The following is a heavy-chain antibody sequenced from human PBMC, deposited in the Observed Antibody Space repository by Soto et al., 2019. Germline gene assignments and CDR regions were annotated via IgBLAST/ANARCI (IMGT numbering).Heavy chain of an antibody. Sequence: QLQLQESGSGLVKPSQTLSLTCAVSGGSISSGGYSWSWIRQPPGKGLEWIGYIYHSVSTYYNPSLKSRVTISVDRSKNQFSLKLSSVTAADTAVYYCARGGAIFGVVTPGAFDIWGQGTMVTVSS. CDR3: ARGGAIFGVVTPGAFDI. J-gene: IGHJ3*02. CDR2: IYHSVST. V-gene: IGHV4-30-2*01. D-gene: IGHD3-3*01. CDR1: GGSISSGGYS.